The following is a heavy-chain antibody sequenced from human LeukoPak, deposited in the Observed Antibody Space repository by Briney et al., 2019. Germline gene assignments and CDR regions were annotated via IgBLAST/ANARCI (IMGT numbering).Heavy chain of an antibody. V-gene: IGHV3-30*02. Sequence: QAGGSLRLSCAASGFTFSNYAMHWVRRAPGKGLEWLTFIRFDGNKEDYADSVKGRFTISRDNSKNTLYLQMNSLRAEDTAVYYCARAPYGRPPDYWGQGTLVTVSS. CDR1: GFTFSNYA. D-gene: IGHD4-17*01. CDR2: IRFDGNKE. CDR3: ARAPYGRPPDY. J-gene: IGHJ4*02.